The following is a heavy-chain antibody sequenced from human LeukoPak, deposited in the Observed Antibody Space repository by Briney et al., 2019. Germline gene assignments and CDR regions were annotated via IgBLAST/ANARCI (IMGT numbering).Heavy chain of an antibody. D-gene: IGHD1-26*01. V-gene: IGHV3-23*01. CDR2: ISGSGGST. CDR3: AKRNSGSYSRGFDS. J-gene: IGHJ4*02. Sequence: GGSLRLSCAASGFTFSSYAMSWVRQAPGKGLEWVSAISGSGGSTYYADSVKGRFTISRDNSKNTLHLQMDSLRTEDTAVYYCAKRNSGSYSRGFDSWGQGTLVTVSS. CDR1: GFTFSSYA.